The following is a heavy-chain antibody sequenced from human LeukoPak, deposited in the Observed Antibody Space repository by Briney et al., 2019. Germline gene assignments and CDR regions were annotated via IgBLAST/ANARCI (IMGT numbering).Heavy chain of an antibody. J-gene: IGHJ6*02. Sequence: ASVKVSCKASGYTFTSYYMHWVRQAPGQGLEWMGRINPNSGGTNYAQKFQGRVTMTRDTSISTAYMELSRLRSDDTAVYYCARDWRYDILTGYYLGMDVWGQGTTVTVSS. D-gene: IGHD3-9*01. CDR3: ARDWRYDILTGYYLGMDV. CDR2: INPNSGGT. CDR1: GYTFTSYY. V-gene: IGHV1-2*06.